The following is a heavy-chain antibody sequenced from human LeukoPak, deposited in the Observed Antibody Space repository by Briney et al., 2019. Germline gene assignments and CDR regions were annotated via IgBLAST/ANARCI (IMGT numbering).Heavy chain of an antibody. D-gene: IGHD2-21*02. V-gene: IGHV3-30*03. CDR3: ARGVDGGNSDWFDP. J-gene: IGHJ5*02. Sequence: HPGGSLRLSCAASGFTFSSYGMHWVRQAPGKGLEWVAVISYDGSNKYYADSVKGRFTISRDNSKNTLYLQMNSLRAEDTAVYYCARGVDGGNSDWFDPWGQGTLVTVSS. CDR1: GFTFSSYG. CDR2: ISYDGSNK.